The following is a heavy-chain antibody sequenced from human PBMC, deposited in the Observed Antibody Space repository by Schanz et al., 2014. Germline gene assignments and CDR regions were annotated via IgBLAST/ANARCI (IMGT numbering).Heavy chain of an antibody. V-gene: IGHV3-23*04. CDR2: ISGSGGST. D-gene: IGHD3-10*01. CDR1: GFTFSSYA. J-gene: IGHJ6*02. Sequence: EVQLVESGGGLVQPGGSLRFSCAASGFTFSSYAMSWVRQAPGKGLEWVSAISGSGGSTYYADSVKGRFTISRDNSKNTLYLQMNSLSAEATAVYYCRLWFGELYYGMDVWGQGTTVTVSS. CDR3: RLWFGELYYGMDV.